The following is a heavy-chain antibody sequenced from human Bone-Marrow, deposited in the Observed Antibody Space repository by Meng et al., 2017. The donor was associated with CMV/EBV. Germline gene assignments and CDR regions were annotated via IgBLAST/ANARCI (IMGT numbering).Heavy chain of an antibody. CDR1: VYTFTGYY. CDR2: INPNSGGT. D-gene: IGHD3-22*01. J-gene: IGHJ6*02. CDR3: ARDYYYDSSGYYYDYYYGMDV. Sequence: ASVKVSCKASVYTFTGYYMHWVRQAPGQGLEWMGWINPNSGGTNYAQKFQGRVTMTRDTSISTAYMELSRMRSVDTAVYYCARDYYYDSSGYYYDYYYGMDVWGQGTTVTVSS. V-gene: IGHV1-2*02.